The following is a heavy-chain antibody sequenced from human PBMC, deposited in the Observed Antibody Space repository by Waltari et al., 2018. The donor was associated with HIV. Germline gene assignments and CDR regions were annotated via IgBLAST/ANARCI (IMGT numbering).Heavy chain of an antibody. CDR3: ASPSIRAGMDV. Sequence: EVQLVESGGGLVQPGGSLRLSCAASGFTFSNFWMSWVRQAPGKGLEWLDNIMQDGIEKYYVDSVKGRFTISRDNAKNSLYLQMNSLRAEDTAVYYCASPSIRAGMDVWGQGTTVTVSS. CDR1: GFTFSNFW. CDR2: IMQDGIEK. D-gene: IGHD2-2*02. V-gene: IGHV3-7*01. J-gene: IGHJ6*02.